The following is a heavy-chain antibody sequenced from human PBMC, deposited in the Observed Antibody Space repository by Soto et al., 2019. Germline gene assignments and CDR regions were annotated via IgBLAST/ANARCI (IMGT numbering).Heavy chain of an antibody. CDR2: IYHSGTT. D-gene: IGHD2-21*01. Sequence: PSQPLPLTWTVSGGSISNLNWWRRIRQPPGKGLEWIGEIYHSGTTSYNPSLKSRVTITLETSKSQFSLRLTSVTASDTAVYYCARLGAYYQSLDPWGQGTVVTVSS. CDR1: GGSISNLNW. CDR3: ARLGAYYQSLDP. J-gene: IGHJ5*02. V-gene: IGHV4-4*02.